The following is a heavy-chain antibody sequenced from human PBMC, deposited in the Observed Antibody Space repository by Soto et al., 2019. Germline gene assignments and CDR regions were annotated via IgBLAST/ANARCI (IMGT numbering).Heavy chain of an antibody. J-gene: IGHJ6*02. Sequence: ASVKVSCKSSGFTFTSSAVQWVRQARGQRLEWIGWIVVGSGNTNYAQKFQERVTITRDMSTSTAYMELSSLRSEDTAVYYCAAGLGSGSYYVHYYYVMDFWGQGTSVTVSS. V-gene: IGHV1-58*01. CDR3: AAGLGSGSYYVHYYYVMDF. CDR2: IVVGSGNT. CDR1: GFTFTSSA. D-gene: IGHD1-26*01.